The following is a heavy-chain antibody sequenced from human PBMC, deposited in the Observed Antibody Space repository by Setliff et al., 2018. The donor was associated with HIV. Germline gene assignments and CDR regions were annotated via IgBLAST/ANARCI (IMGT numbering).Heavy chain of an antibody. CDR1: GGSFSDNY. CDR3: ARDMGGGDWYFDL. CDR2: INHSGRT. D-gene: IGHD3-10*01. Sequence: PSETLSLTCAVYGGSFSDNYWSWIRQSPGKGLEWIGEINHSGRTKYSPSLRSRVSISVDTSKTQFSLKLSSVTAADTAVYYCARDMGGGDWYFDLWGRGTLVTAPQ. J-gene: IGHJ2*01. V-gene: IGHV4-34*01.